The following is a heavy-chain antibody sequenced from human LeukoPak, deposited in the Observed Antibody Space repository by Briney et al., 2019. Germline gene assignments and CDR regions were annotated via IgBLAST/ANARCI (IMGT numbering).Heavy chain of an antibody. J-gene: IGHJ4*02. CDR2: IKQDGSEK. Sequence: GGSLRLSCAASAFTLSSYWMRWVRQAPGKGLEWVANIKQDGSEKNYVDSVKGRFTISRDNGKNALYLLMNSLRAEDTAVYYCAREGVVAAGDYWGQGTLVTVSS. D-gene: IGHD2-15*01. CDR3: AREGVVAAGDY. V-gene: IGHV3-7*01. CDR1: AFTLSSYW.